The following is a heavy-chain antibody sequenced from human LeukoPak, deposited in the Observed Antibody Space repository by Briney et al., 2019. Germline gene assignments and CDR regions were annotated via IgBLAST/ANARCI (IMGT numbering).Heavy chain of an antibody. V-gene: IGHV3-30-3*01. CDR2: ISSDGGNR. CDR1: GFTFSSYA. D-gene: IGHD6-19*01. J-gene: IGHJ4*02. CDR3: ARGRAVTGSTVIDY. Sequence: PGGSLRLSCEASGFTFSSYAMHWVRRAPGKALEWVATISSDGGNRYYSDSVKGRFTISRDNSKNTLYLQMNSLRPEDTAVFHCARGRAVTGSTVIDYWGQGTLVTVSS.